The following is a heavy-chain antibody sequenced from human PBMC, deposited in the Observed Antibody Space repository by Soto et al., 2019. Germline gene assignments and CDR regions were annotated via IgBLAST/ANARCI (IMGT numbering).Heavy chain of an antibody. D-gene: IGHD4-17*01. CDR2: VYYSGST. V-gene: IGHV4-59*08. Sequence: QVQLQESGPGLVKPSETLSLTCTVSGGAISSYYWSWIRQPPGKGLEWIGYVYYSGSTNYNPSLKRRVSISVDTSKNRSSLKLSSVTAAVTAVDYCARRTVTSGPFAPWGQGTLVTVSS. J-gene: IGHJ5*02. CDR1: GGAISSYY. CDR3: ARRTVTSGPFAP.